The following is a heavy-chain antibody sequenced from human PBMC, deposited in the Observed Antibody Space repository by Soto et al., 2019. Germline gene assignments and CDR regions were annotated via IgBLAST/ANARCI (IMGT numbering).Heavy chain of an antibody. J-gene: IGHJ5*02. CDR2: INHSGST. Sequence: QVQLQQWGAGPLKPSETLSLTCAVYGGSFSGYYWSCIRQPPGKGLEWIGEINHSGSTNYNPSLKSRVTISVDTSKNQFSLKLSSVTAADTAVYYCARGRGGGWFDPWGQGTLVTVSS. CDR3: ARGRGGGWFDP. V-gene: IGHV4-34*01. D-gene: IGHD3-16*01. CDR1: GGSFSGYY.